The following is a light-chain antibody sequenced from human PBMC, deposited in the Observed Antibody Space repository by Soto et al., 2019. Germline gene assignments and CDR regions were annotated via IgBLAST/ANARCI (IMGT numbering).Light chain of an antibody. Sequence: DIVMPQSPDSLAVSLGERATINCKSSQSVLYISNNKNYLAWYQQKPGQPPRLLIYWASTRESGVPDRFSGSGSGTDFTLTISSLQAEDVAVYYCQQYYSSITFGQGTRLENK. CDR1: QSVLYISNNKNY. CDR3: QQYYSSIT. CDR2: WAS. V-gene: IGKV4-1*01. J-gene: IGKJ5*01.